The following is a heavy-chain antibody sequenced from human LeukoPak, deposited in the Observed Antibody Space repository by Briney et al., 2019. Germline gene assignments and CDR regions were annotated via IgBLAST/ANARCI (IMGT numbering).Heavy chain of an antibody. D-gene: IGHD3-22*01. J-gene: IGHJ3*02. CDR2: IYSSGRT. CDR1: GSTFSSYE. V-gene: IGHV4-59*12. Sequence: GSLRLSCAASGSTFSSYEMNWVRQAPGKGLEWIGCIYSSGRTHYSPSLRSRVFLSRDMSQNQFSLQLTSVTAADTAVYYCGRRYYGVGFEIWGLGTMVTVSS. CDR3: GRRYYGVGFEI.